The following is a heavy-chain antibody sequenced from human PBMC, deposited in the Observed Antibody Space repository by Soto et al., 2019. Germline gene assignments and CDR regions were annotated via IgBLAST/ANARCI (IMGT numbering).Heavy chain of an antibody. CDR1: CGSISRSTYY. Sequence: PSETLSLTCTVSCGSISRSTYYWAWIRQPPGKGLEWIGSMYYGVNTYYNPSLKSRVTISVDTSKNQFSLMLGSVTAADTAVYYCARRRDPDGAYFDSWGQGTLVTVSS. J-gene: IGHJ4*02. V-gene: IGHV4-39*01. D-gene: IGHD4-17*01. CDR3: ARRRDPDGAYFDS. CDR2: MYYGVNT.